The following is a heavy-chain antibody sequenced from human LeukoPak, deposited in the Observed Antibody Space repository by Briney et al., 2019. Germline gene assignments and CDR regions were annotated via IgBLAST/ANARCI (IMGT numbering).Heavy chain of an antibody. Sequence: PSETLSFTCTVSGGSISSYYWSWIRQPAGKGLEWIGSIYNSGSTICGPSLHSRVTMCVVTSKYQFSLKLRSVTAADTAVYYCARTTEDDYVWVCYRYSYYFDFCGQGTLVTVSS. J-gene: IGHJ4*02. CDR1: GGSISSYY. CDR3: ARTTEDDYVWVCYRYSYYFDF. CDR2: IYNSGST. V-gene: IGHV4-4*07. D-gene: IGHD3-16*02.